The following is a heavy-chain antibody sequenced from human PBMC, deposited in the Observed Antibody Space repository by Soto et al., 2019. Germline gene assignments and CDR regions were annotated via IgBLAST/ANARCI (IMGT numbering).Heavy chain of an antibody. D-gene: IGHD6-19*01. V-gene: IGHV3-7*01. J-gene: IGHJ4*02. Sequence: GGSLRLSCAASGFTFSSYWMSWVRQAPGKGLEWVANIKQDGSEKYYVDFVKGRFTISRDNAKNSLYLQMNSLRAEDTAVYYCARSAVAGTRVFDYWGQGTLVTVSS. CDR2: IKQDGSEK. CDR1: GFTFSSYW. CDR3: ARSAVAGTRVFDY.